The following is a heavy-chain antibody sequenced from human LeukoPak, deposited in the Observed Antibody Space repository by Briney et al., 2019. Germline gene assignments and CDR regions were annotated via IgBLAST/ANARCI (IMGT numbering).Heavy chain of an antibody. CDR3: AKGYSGSYFFGY. CDR1: GFTFSIHG. Sequence: GGSLRLSCAASGFTFSIHGMNWVRQAPGKGLEWVSYIINSGGTVYYTDSVQGRFTISRDNARNSLFLQMNSLRDEDTAVYYCAKGYSGSYFFGYWGQGTLVTVSS. D-gene: IGHD1-26*01. J-gene: IGHJ4*02. CDR2: IINSGGTV. V-gene: IGHV3-48*02.